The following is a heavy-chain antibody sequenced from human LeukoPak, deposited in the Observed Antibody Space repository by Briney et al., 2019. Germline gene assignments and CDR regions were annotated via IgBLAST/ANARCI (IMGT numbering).Heavy chain of an antibody. V-gene: IGHV3-21*01. CDR3: ARGGDVVVPAAYDFDY. CDR2: ISSSSGYI. J-gene: IGHJ4*02. CDR1: GFTFSSYS. Sequence: GGSLRLSCAASGFTFSSYSMNWVRQAPGKGLEWVSSISSSSGYIYYADSVKGRFTISRDNAKNSLYLQMNSLSAEDTAVYYCARGGDVVVPAAYDFDYWGQGTLVTVSS. D-gene: IGHD2-2*01.